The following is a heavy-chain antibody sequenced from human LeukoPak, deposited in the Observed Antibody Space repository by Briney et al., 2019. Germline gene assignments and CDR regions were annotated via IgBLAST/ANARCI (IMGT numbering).Heavy chain of an antibody. Sequence: GGSLRLSCEASGFTFSDYWMTWVRQAPGKGLEWVANIKQDGSENYYVDSVKGRFTISRDNAKNSLYLQMNSLRSEDTAVYYCATYWRYFDWLLSDIWGLGTMVTVSS. CDR2: IKQDGSEN. CDR3: ATYWRYFDWLLSDI. CDR1: GFTFSDYW. V-gene: IGHV3-7*05. J-gene: IGHJ3*02. D-gene: IGHD3-9*01.